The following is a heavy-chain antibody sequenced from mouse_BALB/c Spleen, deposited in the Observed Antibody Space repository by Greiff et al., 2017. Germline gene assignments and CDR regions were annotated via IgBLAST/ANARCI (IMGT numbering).Heavy chain of an antibody. CDR3: ARHGGPFAY. CDR1: GFAFSSYD. CDR2: ISSGGGST. V-gene: IGHV5-12-1*01. J-gene: IGHJ3*01. D-gene: IGHD1-1*02. Sequence: EVMLVESGGGLVKPGGSLKLSCAASGFAFSSYDMSWVRQTPEKRLEWVAYISSGGGSTYYPDTVKGRFTISRDNAKNTLYLQMSSLKSEDTAMYYCARHGGPFAYWGQGTLVTVSA.